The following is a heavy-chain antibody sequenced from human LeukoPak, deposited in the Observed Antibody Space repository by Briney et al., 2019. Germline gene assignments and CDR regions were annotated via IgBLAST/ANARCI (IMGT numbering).Heavy chain of an antibody. V-gene: IGHV3-21*01. CDR2: ISSSSSYI. J-gene: IGHJ4*02. CDR3: AGGRSMVRGADY. D-gene: IGHD3-10*01. Sequence: PGGSLRLSCAASGFTFSSYSMNWVRQAPGKGLEWVSSISSSSSYIYYADSVKGRFTISRDNAKNSLYLQMNTLSADGTAVYFCAGGRSMVRGADYWGQGTLVTVSS. CDR1: GFTFSSYS.